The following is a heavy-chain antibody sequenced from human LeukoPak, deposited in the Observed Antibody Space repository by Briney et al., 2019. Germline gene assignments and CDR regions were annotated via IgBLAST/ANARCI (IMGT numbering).Heavy chain of an antibody. V-gene: IGHV4-59*01. CDR1: GGSISSYY. J-gene: IGHJ2*01. CDR2: VDYSGST. CDR3: ARVGQGCFGL. Sequence: SETLSLTCTVSGGSISSYYWNWIRQPPGKGLEWIGYVDYSGSTNYNPSLKSRVTISVDTSKNQFSLKLSSVTTADTAVYYCARVGQGCFGLWGRGTLVTVSS.